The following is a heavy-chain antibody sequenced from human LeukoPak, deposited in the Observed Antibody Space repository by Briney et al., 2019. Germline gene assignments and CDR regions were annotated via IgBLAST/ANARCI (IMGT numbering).Heavy chain of an antibody. CDR2: IYPGDSDT. D-gene: IGHD1-26*01. J-gene: IGHJ4*02. CDR3: ARTSGSYPTGFDY. CDR1: GYSFTSYW. V-gene: IGHV5-51*04. Sequence: GESLKISRKGSGYSFTSYWIGWVRQMPGKGLEWMGIIYPGDSDTRYSPSFQGQVTISADKPISTAYLQWSSLKASDTAMYYCARTSGSYPTGFDYWGQGTLVTVSS.